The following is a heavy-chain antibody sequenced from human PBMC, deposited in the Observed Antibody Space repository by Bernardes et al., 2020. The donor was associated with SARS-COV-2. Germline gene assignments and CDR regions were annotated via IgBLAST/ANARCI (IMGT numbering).Heavy chain of an antibody. CDR3: ARHHPGFLEWTNWFDP. J-gene: IGHJ5*02. V-gene: IGHV4-39*01. CDR2: IYYSGST. Sequence: SETLSLTCTVSGASISSTNYYWGWIRQPPGKGLEWIGSIYYSGSTYYNPSLKSRVTISVDTSKNQFSLKLSSVTAADTAVYYCARHHPGFLEWTNWFDPWGQGTLVTVSS. CDR1: GASISSTNYY. D-gene: IGHD3-3*01.